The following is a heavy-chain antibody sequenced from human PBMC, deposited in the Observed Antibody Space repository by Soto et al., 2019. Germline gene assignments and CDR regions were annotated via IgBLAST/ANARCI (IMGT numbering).Heavy chain of an antibody. CDR2: TYYSGST. D-gene: IGHD6-19*01. J-gene: IGHJ4*02. CDR3: ARERQWLEFPSEFDY. V-gene: IGHV4-31*03. CDR1: GGSISSGGYY. Sequence: SETLSLTCTVSGGSISSGGYYWSWIRQHPGKGPEWIGYTYYSGSTYYNPSLKSRVTISVDTSKNQFSLKLSSVTAADTAVYYCARERQWLEFPSEFDYWGQGTLVTVSS.